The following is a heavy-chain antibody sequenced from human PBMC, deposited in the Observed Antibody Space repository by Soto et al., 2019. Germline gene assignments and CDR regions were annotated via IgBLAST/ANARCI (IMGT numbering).Heavy chain of an antibody. V-gene: IGHV1-69*01. CDR3: ALIRAAAGRDHDY. CDR2: IITIFGTA. Sequence: QVQLVQSGAEVKKPGSSVKVSCKASGGTFSSYAISWVRQAPGQGLEWMGGIITIFGTANYAQKFQGRVTITADESTSTAYMELSRLRSEDTAVYYCALIRAAAGRDHDYWGQGTLVTVSS. D-gene: IGHD6-13*01. CDR1: GGTFSSYA. J-gene: IGHJ4*02.